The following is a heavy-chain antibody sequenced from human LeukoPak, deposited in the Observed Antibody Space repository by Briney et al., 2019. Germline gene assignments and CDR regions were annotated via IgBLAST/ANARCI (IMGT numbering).Heavy chain of an antibody. CDR2: ISSSGGST. D-gene: IGHD3-22*01. CDR1: GFTFSSYA. CDR3: TLIVVANFDY. Sequence: GGSLRLSCAASGFTFSSYAMSWVRQAPGKGLEWVSAISSSGGSTYYADSVKGRFTISRDNSKNTLYLQMNSLRAEDTAVYYCTLIVVANFDYWGQGTLATVSS. J-gene: IGHJ4*02. V-gene: IGHV3-23*01.